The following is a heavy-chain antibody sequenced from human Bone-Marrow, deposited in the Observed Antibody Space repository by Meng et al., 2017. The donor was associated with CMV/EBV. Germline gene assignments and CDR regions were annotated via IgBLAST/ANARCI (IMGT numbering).Heavy chain of an antibody. CDR1: GFTFSDYY. J-gene: IGHJ6*02. Sequence: GGSLRLSCAASGFTFSDYYMSWIRRAPGKGLEWVSYISSSGSTIYYADSVKGRFTISRDNAKNSLHLQMNSLRAEDTAVYYCASIMSPGYCSSTSCSVDYYYGMDVWGQGTTVTVSS. CDR3: ASIMSPGYCSSTSCSVDYYYGMDV. CDR2: ISSSGSTI. D-gene: IGHD2-2*01. V-gene: IGHV3-11*04.